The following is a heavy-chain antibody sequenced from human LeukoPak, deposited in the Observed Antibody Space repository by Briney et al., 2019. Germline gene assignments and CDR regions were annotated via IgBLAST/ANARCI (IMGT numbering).Heavy chain of an antibody. D-gene: IGHD6-19*01. V-gene: IGHV3-21*04. CDR2: ISSGSTYI. CDR3: AKVAMLMYSSGWYDY. CDR1: GITFNRYS. J-gene: IGHJ4*02. Sequence: GGSLRLSCAASGITFNRYSMNWVRQAPGKGLEWVSSISSGSTYIYYADSVKGRFTISKDNAKNTLYLQMNSLRAEDTAVYYCAKVAMLMYSSGWYDYWGQGTLVTVSS.